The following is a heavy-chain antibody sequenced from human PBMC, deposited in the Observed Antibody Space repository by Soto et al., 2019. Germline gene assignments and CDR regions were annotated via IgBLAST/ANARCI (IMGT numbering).Heavy chain of an antibody. Sequence: QVQLVQSGAEVRKPEASVKVSCKASNYTFTSYGISWVRQAPGQGLEWMGWISVYYGNTNYAQKFQDRVTMTTDTFRSRADVEQWNLTSEATAVYFCARGGIKREGGVFGFRGHGTLVTVSS. J-gene: IGHJ4*03. D-gene: IGHD1-26*01. V-gene: IGHV1-18*04. CDR1: NYTFTSYG. CDR3: ARGGIKREGGVFGF. CDR2: ISVYYGNT.